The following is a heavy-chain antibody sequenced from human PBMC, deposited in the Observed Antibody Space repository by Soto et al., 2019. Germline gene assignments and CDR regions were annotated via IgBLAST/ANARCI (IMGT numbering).Heavy chain of an antibody. Sequence: QVQLVQSGAEVKKPGSSVKVSCKASGGTFSSYAISWVRQAPGQGLEWMGGIIPIFGTADYAQKFQGRVPITADESTSKAYMELSSLRSEDTAVYYCARDNYDILTGYYGYWGQGTLVTVSS. V-gene: IGHV1-69*12. CDR3: ARDNYDILTGYYGY. CDR2: IIPIFGTA. D-gene: IGHD3-9*01. J-gene: IGHJ4*02. CDR1: GGTFSSYA.